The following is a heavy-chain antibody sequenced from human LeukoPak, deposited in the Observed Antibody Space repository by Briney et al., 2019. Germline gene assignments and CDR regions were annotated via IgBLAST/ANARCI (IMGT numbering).Heavy chain of an antibody. CDR1: GGSLSTYS. D-gene: IGHD6-19*01. V-gene: IGHV4-4*07. J-gene: IGHJ4*02. CDR2: VVTTTT. CDR3: ARDTTVASGMQY. Sequence: SETLSLTCTVSGGSLSTYSWTWVRQSPGKGLEWIGSVVTTTTKYSPALRSRVAISVDTSKNQFSLRLESVTTADTAVYYCARDTTVASGMQYWGQGALVTVSS.